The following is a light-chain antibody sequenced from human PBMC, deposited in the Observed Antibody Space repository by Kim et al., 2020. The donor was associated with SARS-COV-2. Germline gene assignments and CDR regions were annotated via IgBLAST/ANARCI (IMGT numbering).Light chain of an antibody. CDR1: SSDVGGYNY. J-gene: IGLJ2*01. CDR3: SSYTSSSTLV. Sequence: GQSFTISCTGTSSDVGGYNYVSWYQQHPGKAPNLMIYDVSNRPSGVSNRFSGSKSGNTASLTISGIQAEDEADYYCSSYTSSSTLVFGGGTQLTVL. CDR2: DVS. V-gene: IGLV2-14*03.